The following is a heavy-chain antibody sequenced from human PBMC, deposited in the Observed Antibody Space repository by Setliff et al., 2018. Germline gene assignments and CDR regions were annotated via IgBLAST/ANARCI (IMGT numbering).Heavy chain of an antibody. D-gene: IGHD3-10*01. V-gene: IGHV1-3*01. J-gene: IGHJ5*02. CDR2: INAGNGNT. CDR3: AGVLRDYYGSGSYYNWFDP. Sequence: ASVKVSCKASGYTFTSYAMHWVRQAPGQRLEWMGWINAGNGNTKYSQKFQGRVTITRDTSASTAYMELSSLRSEDTAVYFCAGVLRDYYGSGSYYNWFDPWGQGTLVTV. CDR1: GYTFTSYA.